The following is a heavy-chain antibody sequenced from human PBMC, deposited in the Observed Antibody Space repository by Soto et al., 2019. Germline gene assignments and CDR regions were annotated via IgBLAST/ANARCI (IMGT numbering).Heavy chain of an antibody. D-gene: IGHD3-22*01. CDR1: GFTFSSYG. V-gene: IGHV3-33*01. J-gene: IGHJ6*02. CDR3: ARDQYYYDSSAYYYYGMDV. CDR2: IWYDRSNK. Sequence: QVQLVESGGGVVQPGRSLRLSCAASGFTFSSYGMHWVRQAPGKGLEWVAVIWYDRSNKYYADSVKGRFTISRDNSKNTLYLQMNSLRAEDTAVYYCARDQYYYDSSAYYYYGMDVWGQGTTVTVSS.